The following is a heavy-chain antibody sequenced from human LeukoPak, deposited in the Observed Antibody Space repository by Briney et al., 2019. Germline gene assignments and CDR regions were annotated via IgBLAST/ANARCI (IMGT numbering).Heavy chain of an antibody. CDR1: GCPFRDYG. CDR2: IGSGGSYI. CDR3: ARGSLYYYDSSSKYFHH. D-gene: IGHD3-22*01. J-gene: IGHJ1*01. Sequence: GGPLRLPCAPSGCPFRDYGMKGAPRSPGRGGEGVPSIGSGGSYIFYADSVKGRFTISRDNAKNSLYLQMKSLRAEDKAVYYCARGSLYYYDSSSKYFHHWGQGALVTVSS. V-gene: IGHV3-21*06.